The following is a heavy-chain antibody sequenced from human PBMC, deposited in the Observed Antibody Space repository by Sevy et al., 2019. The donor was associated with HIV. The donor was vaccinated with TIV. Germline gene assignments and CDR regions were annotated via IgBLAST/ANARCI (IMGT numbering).Heavy chain of an antibody. D-gene: IGHD3-3*01. CDR3: TRRYDFWSGYFPYGIDV. V-gene: IGHV3-49*03. CDR1: GFTFGDYA. CDR2: IRSKAYGGTT. Sequence: GGSLRISCTASGFTFGDYAMSWFRQAPGKGLEWVGFIRSKAYGGTTEYAASVKGRFTISRDDSKSIAYLQMNSLKTEDTAVYYCTRRYDFWSGYFPYGIDVWGQGTTVTVSS. J-gene: IGHJ6*02.